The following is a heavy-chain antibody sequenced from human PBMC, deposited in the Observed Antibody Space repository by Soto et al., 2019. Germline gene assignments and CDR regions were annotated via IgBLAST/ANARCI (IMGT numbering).Heavy chain of an antibody. CDR1: GFTFSSYG. D-gene: IGHD2-15*01. J-gene: IGHJ4*02. V-gene: IGHV3-30*18. CDR3: AKGHYCSGGSCYFNPSDY. Sequence: QVQLVESGGGVVQPGRSLRLACAASGFTFSSYGMDWVRQAPGKGLEWVAVISYDGSNKDFADSVKGRFSISRDNSKNTVYLQMNSLRAEDTAVYYCAKGHYCSGGSCYFNPSDYWGQGTLVIVSS. CDR2: ISYDGSNK.